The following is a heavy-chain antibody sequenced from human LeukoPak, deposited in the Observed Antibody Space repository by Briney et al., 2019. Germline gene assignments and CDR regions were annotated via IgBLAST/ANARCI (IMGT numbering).Heavy chain of an antibody. Sequence: GGSLRLFCVASEFTFRNACMSWVRQTRGKGLEGIGRIKTKTDGGTVDYAAPVKGRFTISRDDSKNMLYLQMNSLKTEDTGVYYCNTIDSGWYPTDYYGMDVWGQGNTVTVPS. CDR1: EFTFRNAC. D-gene: IGHD6-19*01. V-gene: IGHV3-15*01. CDR3: NTIDSGWYPTDYYGMDV. J-gene: IGHJ6*02. CDR2: IKTKTDGGTV.